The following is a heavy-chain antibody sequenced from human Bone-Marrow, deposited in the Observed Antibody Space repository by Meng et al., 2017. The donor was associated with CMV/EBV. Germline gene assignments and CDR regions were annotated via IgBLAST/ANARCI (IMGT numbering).Heavy chain of an antibody. D-gene: IGHD2-2*02. CDR1: GFTFNNYW. Sequence: GESLKISCAASGFTFNNYWMSWVRQAPGKGLEWVSYISSSSNTIYYADSVRGRFTISRDNAKNSLYLQMNSLKTEDTAVYYCTRPSLYCSSTSCYTDFDYWGQGTLVTVSS. J-gene: IGHJ4*02. V-gene: IGHV3-48*04. CDR3: TRPSLYCSSTSCYTDFDY. CDR2: ISSSSNTI.